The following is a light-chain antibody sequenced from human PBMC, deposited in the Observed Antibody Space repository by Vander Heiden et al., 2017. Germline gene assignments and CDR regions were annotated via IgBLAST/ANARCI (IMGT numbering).Light chain of an antibody. Sequence: DIQLTQSPSFLSASVGDRVTITCRASQGSNSSFAWYKQKPGKAPKLLIYAASTLQSGVTSRFSGSGYGTEFSLTISSRQQEDFAAYFSQHRYGYPPDTFGQGTQLEIK. CDR1: QGSNSS. V-gene: IGKV1-9*01. CDR3: QHRYGYPPDT. CDR2: AAS. J-gene: IGKJ5*01.